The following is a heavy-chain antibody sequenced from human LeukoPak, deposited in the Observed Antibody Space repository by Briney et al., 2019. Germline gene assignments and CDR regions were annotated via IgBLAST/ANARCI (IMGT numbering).Heavy chain of an antibody. CDR2: ISGSGGAT. V-gene: IGHV3-23*01. CDR3: AQGGYPGVVITV. Sequence: PGGSLRLSCTASGFTFSTHAMTWVRQFPGKVLEWASVISGSGGATHYADSVKGRFTISRDNSKNTVFLQMDSLRAEDTAVYYCAQGGYPGVVITVWGQGTTVTVS. J-gene: IGHJ6*02. D-gene: IGHD3-3*01. CDR1: GFTFSTHA.